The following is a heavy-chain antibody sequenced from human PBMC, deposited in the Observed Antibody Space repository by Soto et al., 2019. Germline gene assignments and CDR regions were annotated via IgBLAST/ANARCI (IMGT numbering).Heavy chain of an antibody. V-gene: IGHV3-48*03. CDR1: GFIFSSYE. Sequence: GGSLRLSCTASGFIFSSYEMNWVRQAPGKGLEWLSYVSTSGTIKNYADSVKGRFTISRDNAKNSLYLQMHSLRAEDTAVYYCASLLTTVNYNAKYGMDVWGQGTPVTVS. J-gene: IGHJ6*02. CDR2: VSTSGTIK. CDR3: ASLLTTVNYNAKYGMDV. D-gene: IGHD3-10*01.